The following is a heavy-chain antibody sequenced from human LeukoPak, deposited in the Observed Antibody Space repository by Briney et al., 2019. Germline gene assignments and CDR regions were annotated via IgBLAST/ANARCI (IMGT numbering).Heavy chain of an antibody. CDR3: ARTRDNYYYMDV. J-gene: IGHJ6*03. CDR1: GFTFSSYS. D-gene: IGHD2-2*01. Sequence: GGSLRLSCAASGFTFSSYSMYWVRQAPGKGLEWVSYISSSSSTIYYADSVEGRFTISRDNAKNSLYLQMNSLRPEDTAVYYCARTRDNYYYMDVWGKGTTVTVSS. CDR2: ISSSSSTI. V-gene: IGHV3-48*04.